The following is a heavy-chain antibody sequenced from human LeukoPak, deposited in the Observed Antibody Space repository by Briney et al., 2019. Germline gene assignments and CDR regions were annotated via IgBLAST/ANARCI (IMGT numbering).Heavy chain of an antibody. Sequence: GGSLRLSCAASGFTFGDYYMSWIRQAPGKGLEWVSYISSSSSYTNYADSVKGRFTISRDNAKNSLYLQMNSLRAEDTAVYYCARLVEGYSFPAGFDYWGQGTLVTVSS. J-gene: IGHJ4*02. D-gene: IGHD5-18*01. V-gene: IGHV3-11*06. CDR2: ISSSSSYT. CDR3: ARLVEGYSFPAGFDY. CDR1: GFTFGDYY.